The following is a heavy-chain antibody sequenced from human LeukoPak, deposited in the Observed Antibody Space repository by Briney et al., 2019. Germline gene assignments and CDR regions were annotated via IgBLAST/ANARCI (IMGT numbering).Heavy chain of an antibody. V-gene: IGHV3-23*01. J-gene: IGHJ6*02. D-gene: IGHD2-2*01. CDR1: GFTFSSYA. CDR2: ISGSGGST. CDR3: ASEYQLLPYYYYGMDV. Sequence: GGSLRLSCAASGFTFSSYAMSWVRQAPGKGLEWVSAISGSGGSTYYADSVKGRFTISRDNSKNTLYLQMNSLRAEDTAVYYCASEYQLLPYYYYGMDVWGQGTTVTVSS.